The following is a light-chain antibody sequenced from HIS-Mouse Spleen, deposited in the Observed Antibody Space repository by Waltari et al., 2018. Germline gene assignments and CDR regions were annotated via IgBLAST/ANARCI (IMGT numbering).Light chain of an antibody. J-gene: IGLJ2*01. Sequence: QSALTPPASVSGSPGTSITISSTGTCRNLGGYNYVPKYQQHPGKAPKLMIYDGDNRTSGVSSLFSASKSGNTASLTSSGLEAEDETDYYCSSYTSSSSVVFGGGTKLTVL. CDR3: SSYTSSSSVV. V-gene: IGLV2-14*03. CDR1: CRNLGGYNY. CDR2: DGD.